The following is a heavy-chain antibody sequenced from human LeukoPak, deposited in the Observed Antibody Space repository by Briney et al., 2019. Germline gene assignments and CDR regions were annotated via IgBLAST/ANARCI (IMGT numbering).Heavy chain of an antibody. Sequence: GGSLRLSCAASGLTVSSNYMNWVRQAPGKGLEWVSVIYSDGNTYYADSVKGRFTISRDNSKNTLYLQMNSLRAEDTAVYYRAGAQGISARWWGQGTLVTVSS. V-gene: IGHV3-53*01. CDR2: IYSDGNT. CDR1: GLTVSSNY. J-gene: IGHJ4*02. D-gene: IGHD6-6*01. CDR3: AGAQGISARW.